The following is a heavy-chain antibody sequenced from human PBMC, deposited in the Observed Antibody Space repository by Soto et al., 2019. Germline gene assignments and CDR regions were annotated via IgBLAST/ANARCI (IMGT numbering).Heavy chain of an antibody. CDR3: GKERRGSGWSVCNY. CDR2: ISGSGDSA. D-gene: IGHD6-19*01. CDR1: GFTFSDYA. J-gene: IGHJ4*02. V-gene: IGHV3-23*01. Sequence: VQLLESGGGLVQPGGSLRLSCAASGFTFSDYAMNWVRQAPGKGLEWVSDISGSGDSARYADSVKGRFTISRDNSKNTLYLQMNSLSVDDTAVYYCGKERRGSGWSVCNYWGQGTLVTVSS.